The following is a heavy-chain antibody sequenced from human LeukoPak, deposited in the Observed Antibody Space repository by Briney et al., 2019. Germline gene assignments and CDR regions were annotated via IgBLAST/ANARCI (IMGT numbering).Heavy chain of an antibody. CDR2: ISGSGGST. V-gene: IGHV3-23*01. J-gene: IGHJ3*02. CDR1: GFTFSSYA. Sequence: GGSLRLSYAASGFTFSSYAMSWVRQAPGKGLGWVSAISGSGGSTYYADSVKGRFTISRDNSKNTLYLQMNSLRAEDTAVYYCAKVKPVAAGTPFDAFDIWGQGTMVTVSS. D-gene: IGHD1-1*01. CDR3: AKVKPVAAGTPFDAFDI.